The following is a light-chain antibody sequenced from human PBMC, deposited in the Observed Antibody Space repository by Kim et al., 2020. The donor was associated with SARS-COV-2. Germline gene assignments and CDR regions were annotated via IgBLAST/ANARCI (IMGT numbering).Light chain of an antibody. Sequence: ASVKLTCTLSSGHSSNAITWHQNQPGKAPRYLMKVNSDGSHIKEDGISDRFSGSSSGAERYLTISSLQSEDEADYYCQTWGTGIWVFGGGTQLTVL. CDR2: VNSDGSH. J-gene: IGLJ3*02. CDR3: QTWGTGIWV. V-gene: IGLV4-69*01. CDR1: SGHSSNA.